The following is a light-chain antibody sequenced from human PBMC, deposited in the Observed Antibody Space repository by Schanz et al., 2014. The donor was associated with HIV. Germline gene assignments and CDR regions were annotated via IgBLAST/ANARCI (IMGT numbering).Light chain of an antibody. CDR3: GSCSPTNTCT. CDR2: DVS. V-gene: IGLV2-14*03. J-gene: IGLJ3*02. CDR1: SSDVGGHNY. Sequence: QSALTQPASVSGSPGQSINISCTGTSSDVGGHNYVSWYQQHPGKAPKLIIYDVSNRPSGISHRFSGSKSDITASLTISGLQPEDEADYYCGSCSPTNTCTFGGGTKVTVL.